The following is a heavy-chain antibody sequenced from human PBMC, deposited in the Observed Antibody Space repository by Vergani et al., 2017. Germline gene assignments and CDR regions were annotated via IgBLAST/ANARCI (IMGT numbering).Heavy chain of an antibody. CDR3: ARELGVLHYDSSGYEHAFDI. D-gene: IGHD3-22*01. Sequence: QVQLVQSGAEVKKPGSSVKVSCKASGGTFSSYAISWVRQAPGQGLEWMGGIIPIFGTAHYAQKFQGRVTITADESTSTAYMELRSLRSEDTAVYYCARELGVLHYDSSGYEHAFDIWGQGTMVTVSS. J-gene: IGHJ3*02. V-gene: IGHV1-69*01. CDR2: IIPIFGTA. CDR1: GGTFSSYA.